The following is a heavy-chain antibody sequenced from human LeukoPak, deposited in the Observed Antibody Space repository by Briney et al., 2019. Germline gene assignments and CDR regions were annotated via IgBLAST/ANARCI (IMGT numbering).Heavy chain of an antibody. CDR1: GYTFTTYY. Sequence: ASVKVSCKASGYTFTTYYVHWVRQAPGQGLEWMGIINPSGGSTTYAQKFQGRVTITRNTSISTAYMELSSLRPEDTAVYYCARVPALLRYFDWLPLGAFDIWGQGTMVTVSS. CDR2: INPSGGST. V-gene: IGHV1-46*01. CDR3: ARVPALLRYFDWLPLGAFDI. D-gene: IGHD3-9*01. J-gene: IGHJ3*02.